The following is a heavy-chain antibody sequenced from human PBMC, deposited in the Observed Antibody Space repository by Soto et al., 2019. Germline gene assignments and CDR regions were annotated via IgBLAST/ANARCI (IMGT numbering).Heavy chain of an antibody. CDR2: ISGGGGST. Sequence: PGGSLRLSCAASGFTFSSYAMSWVRQAPGQGLEWVSGISGGGGSTYYADSVKGRFTISRDNSKNTLYLQMNSLRAEDTAVYYCAKGYSSNWYDYFDYWGQGTLVTVSS. J-gene: IGHJ4*02. CDR1: GFTFSSYA. CDR3: AKGYSSNWYDYFDY. V-gene: IGHV3-23*01. D-gene: IGHD6-13*01.